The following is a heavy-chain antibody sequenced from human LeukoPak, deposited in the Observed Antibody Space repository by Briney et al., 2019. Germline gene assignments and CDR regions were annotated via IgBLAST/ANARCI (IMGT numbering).Heavy chain of an antibody. V-gene: IGHV5-51*01. CDR2: IYPDDSDT. CDR3: ARDDGVNFDY. Sequence: GESLKISCKGSGYTFTTYWIGWVRQMPGKGPEWMGSIYPDDSDTRYSSSFQGQVTISADKSITTAYLRWSSLKASDTAMYYCARDDGVNFDYWGPGTLVTVSS. CDR1: GYTFTTYW. J-gene: IGHJ4*02. D-gene: IGHD1-1*01.